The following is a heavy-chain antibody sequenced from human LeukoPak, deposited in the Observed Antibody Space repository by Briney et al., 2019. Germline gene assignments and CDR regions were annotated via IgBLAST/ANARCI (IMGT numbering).Heavy chain of an antibody. J-gene: IGHJ4*02. Sequence: SQTPSLTCTVSGGSISSGSYYWSWIRQPAGKGLEWIGRIYTSGSTNYNPSLKSRVTISVDTSKNQFSLKLSSVTAADTAVYYCARDAPTYSGSYGRVYWGQGTLVTVSS. D-gene: IGHD1-26*01. CDR2: IYTSGST. CDR3: ARDAPTYSGSYGRVY. CDR1: GGSISSGSYY. V-gene: IGHV4-61*02.